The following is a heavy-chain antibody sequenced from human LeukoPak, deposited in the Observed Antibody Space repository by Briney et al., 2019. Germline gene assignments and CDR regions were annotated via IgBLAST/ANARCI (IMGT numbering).Heavy chain of an antibody. J-gene: IGHJ6*02. CDR3: ARDRPRYCSSTSCYDYYYYGMDV. Sequence: GGSLRLSYAASGFTFSSYWMTWVRQAPGKGLEWVANIKQDGSEKKYVDSVKGRFTISRDNAKNTLYLQMNSLRAEDTAVYYCARDRPRYCSSTSCYDYYYYGMDVWGQGTTVTVSS. V-gene: IGHV3-7*03. CDR1: GFTFSSYW. CDR2: IKQDGSEK. D-gene: IGHD2-2*01.